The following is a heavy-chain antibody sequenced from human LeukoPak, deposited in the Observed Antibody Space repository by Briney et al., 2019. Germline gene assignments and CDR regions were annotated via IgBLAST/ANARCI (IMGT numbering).Heavy chain of an antibody. CDR2: IIPILGTA. V-gene: IGHV1-69*13. Sequence: GASVKVSCKASGGTFSSYAISWVRQAPGQGLEWMGGIIPILGTANYAQKFQGRVTITADESTSTAYMELSRLRSDDTAVYYCARDEGGWFDPWGQGTLVTVSS. CDR1: GGTFSSYA. CDR3: ARDEGGWFDP. D-gene: IGHD1-26*01. J-gene: IGHJ5*02.